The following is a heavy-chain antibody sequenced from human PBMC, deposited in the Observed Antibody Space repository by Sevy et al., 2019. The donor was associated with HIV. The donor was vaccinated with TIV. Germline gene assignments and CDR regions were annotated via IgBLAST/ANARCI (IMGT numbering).Heavy chain of an antibody. D-gene: IGHD3-22*01. CDR1: GFTFSSYA. V-gene: IGHV3-30-3*01. J-gene: IGHJ4*02. CDR3: ARVFRITMTTRFDY. Sequence: GGSLRLSCAASGFTFSSYAMHWVRQAPGKGLEWVAVISYDGSNKYYADSVKGRFTISRDNSKNTLYLQMNSLRAEETAVYYCARVFRITMTTRFDYWGQGTLVTVSS. CDR2: ISYDGSNK.